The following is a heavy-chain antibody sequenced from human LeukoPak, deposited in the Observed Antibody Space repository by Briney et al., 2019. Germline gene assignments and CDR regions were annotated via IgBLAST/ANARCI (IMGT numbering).Heavy chain of an antibody. V-gene: IGHV3-21*01. D-gene: IGHD1-14*01. CDR2: ISGSSSYI. Sequence: PGGSLRLSCAASGFTFSSYSMNWVRQAPGKGPEWVSSISGSSSYIYYADSVKGRFTISRDNAKNSLYLQMNSLRAEDTAVYYCARDRGPEVRFDYWGQGTLVTVSS. J-gene: IGHJ4*02. CDR1: GFTFSSYS. CDR3: ARDRGPEVRFDY.